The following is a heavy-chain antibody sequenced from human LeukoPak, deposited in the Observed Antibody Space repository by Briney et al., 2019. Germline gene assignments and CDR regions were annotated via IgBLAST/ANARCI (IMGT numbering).Heavy chain of an antibody. CDR2: IYYSGST. D-gene: IGHD3-16*02. Sequence: SETLSLTCAVYGGSFSGYYWSWIRQPPGKGLEWIGSIYYSGSTYYNPSLESRVTVSVDMSKNQFSLQLSSVTAADTAVYYCARAPRTGAWDMITFGGVIVHGDAFDFWGQGTMVTVSS. V-gene: IGHV4-34*01. J-gene: IGHJ3*01. CDR3: ARAPRTGAWDMITFGGVIVHGDAFDF. CDR1: GGSFSGYY.